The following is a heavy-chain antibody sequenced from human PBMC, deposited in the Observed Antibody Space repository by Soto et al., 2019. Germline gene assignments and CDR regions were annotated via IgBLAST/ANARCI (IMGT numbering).Heavy chain of an antibody. CDR2: ILHDGSNE. CDR1: GFNFSNYN. D-gene: IGHD4-4*01. CDR3: AKSRDGYSFYFYYGMDV. J-gene: IGHJ6*02. V-gene: IGHV3-30*18. Sequence: QVQLEESGGGVVQPGRSLRLSCAASGFNFSNYNMHWVRQAPGKGLELVALILHDGSNEYYADSVKGRFTISRDNSKNTMYLQMKSLRAEDTAVYYCAKSRDGYSFYFYYGMDVWGQGTTVTVSS.